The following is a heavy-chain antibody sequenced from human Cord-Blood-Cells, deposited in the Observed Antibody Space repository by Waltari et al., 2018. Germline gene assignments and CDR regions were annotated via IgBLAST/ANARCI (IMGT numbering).Heavy chain of an antibody. J-gene: IGHJ6*03. CDR2: IIPIFGTA. V-gene: IGHV1-69*01. CDR3: ARGRIAARPYYYYYMDV. D-gene: IGHD6-6*01. Sequence: QGLEWMGGIIPIFGTANYAQKFQGRVTITADESTSTAYMELSSLRSEDTAVYYCARGRIAARPYYYYYMDVWGKGTTVTVSS.